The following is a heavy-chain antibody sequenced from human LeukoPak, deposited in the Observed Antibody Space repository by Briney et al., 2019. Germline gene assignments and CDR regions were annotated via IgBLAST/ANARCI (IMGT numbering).Heavy chain of an antibody. V-gene: IGHV1-46*01. Sequence: GASVKVSCKASGYTFTSYYMHWVRQAPGQGLEWMGIINPSGGSTSYAQKFQGRVTMTRDMSTSTVYMELSSLRSEDTAVYYCARGLEATEPGYDSNYFDYWGQGTLVTVSS. CDR1: GYTFTSYY. CDR2: INPSGGST. D-gene: IGHD5-12*01. CDR3: ARGLEATEPGYDSNYFDY. J-gene: IGHJ4*02.